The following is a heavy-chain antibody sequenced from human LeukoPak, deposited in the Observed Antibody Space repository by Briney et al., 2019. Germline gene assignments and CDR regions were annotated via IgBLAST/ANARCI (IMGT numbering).Heavy chain of an antibody. V-gene: IGHV3-33*03. CDR3: ATYNSGTIDH. Sequence: GGSLRHSCAASRFTFRSYGMHWVRQAPGKGLEWVAVIWYDGSEKYYADSVKGRFTVSRDNSNNMLYLQMDSLRAEDTAVYYCATYNSGTIDHWGQGTLVTVSS. J-gene: IGHJ4*02. CDR2: IWYDGSEK. D-gene: IGHD1-1*01. CDR1: RFTFRSYG.